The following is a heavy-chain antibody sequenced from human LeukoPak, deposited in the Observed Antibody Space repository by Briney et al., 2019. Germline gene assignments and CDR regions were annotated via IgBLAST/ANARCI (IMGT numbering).Heavy chain of an antibody. CDR1: GFIFSSYE. CDR2: ISSRGGAI. J-gene: IGHJ4*02. D-gene: IGHD3-22*01. V-gene: IGHV3-48*03. CDR3: ANHYYDSRGYYHFDC. Sequence: GGSLRLSCAASGFIFSSYEMNWVRQAPGKGLEWVSYISSRGGAIYYADSLKGRFTISGDNSKNTLYLQMNSLRAEDTAVYYCANHYYDSRGYYHFDCWGQGTLVTVSS.